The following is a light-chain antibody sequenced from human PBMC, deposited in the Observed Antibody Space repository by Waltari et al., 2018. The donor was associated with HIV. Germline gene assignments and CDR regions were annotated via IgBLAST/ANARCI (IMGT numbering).Light chain of an antibody. V-gene: IGLV2-8*01. CDR3: SSYAGSKNLV. CDR1: SSDVGGYNY. CDR2: EVN. J-gene: IGLJ3*02. Sequence: QSALTQPPSASGSPGQSVTISCTGTSSDVGGYNYVSWYQQYPGKAPKLLIYEVNKPPSGVPDRFSGSKSGNTASLTVSGLQGDDEADYYCSSYAGSKNLVLGGGTKLTVL.